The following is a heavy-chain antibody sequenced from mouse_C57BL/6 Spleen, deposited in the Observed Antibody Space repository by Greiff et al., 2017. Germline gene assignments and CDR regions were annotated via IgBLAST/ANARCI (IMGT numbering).Heavy chain of an antibody. CDR3: AREGYYYGSKGVDY. V-gene: IGHV1-64*01. Sequence: VQLQQPGAELVKPGASVKLSCKASGYTFTSYWMHWVKQRPGQGLEWIGMIHPNSGSTNYNEKFKSKATLTVDKSSSTAYMQLSSLTSEDSAVYYCAREGYYYGSKGVDYWGQGTTLTVSS. CDR2: IHPNSGST. CDR1: GYTFTSYW. J-gene: IGHJ2*01. D-gene: IGHD1-1*01.